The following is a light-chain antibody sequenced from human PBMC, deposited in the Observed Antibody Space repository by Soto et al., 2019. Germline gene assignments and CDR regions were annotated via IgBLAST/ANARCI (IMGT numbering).Light chain of an antibody. CDR2: EVV. Sequence: HSVLTQSPSASGSPGQSVTISCTGTKNDIGVYDFVSWYQHHPGKAPRLIIYEVVQRPSGVPDRFSGSKSGNTASLTVSGLQVADEADYFCKSYAGSNTYVFGSGTKVTVL. CDR1: KNDIGVYDF. J-gene: IGLJ1*01. CDR3: KSYAGSNTYV. V-gene: IGLV2-8*01.